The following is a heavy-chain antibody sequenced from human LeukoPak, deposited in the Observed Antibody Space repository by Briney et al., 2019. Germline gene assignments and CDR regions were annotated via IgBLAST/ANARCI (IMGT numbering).Heavy chain of an antibody. CDR2: MNPNSGNT. Sequence: ASVKVSCKASGYTFTSYDINWVRQATGQGLEWMGWMNPNSGNTGYAQKFQGRVTITRNTSISTAYMELSSLRAEDTAVYYCAKDLFAMTQWEQLGYWGQGTLVTVSS. D-gene: IGHD1-26*01. J-gene: IGHJ4*02. V-gene: IGHV1-8*03. CDR3: AKDLFAMTQWEQLGY. CDR1: GYTFTSYD.